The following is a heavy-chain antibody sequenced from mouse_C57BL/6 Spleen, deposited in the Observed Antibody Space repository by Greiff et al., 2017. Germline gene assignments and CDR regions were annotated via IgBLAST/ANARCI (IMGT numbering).Heavy chain of an antibody. Sequence: QVQLQQSGAELARPGASVKLSCKASGYTFTSYGISWVKQRTGQGLEWIGEIYPRSGNTYYNEKFKGKATLTADKSSSTAYMELRSLTSEDSAVYFGARRDSNEDYWGQGTTLTVSS. CDR1: GYTFTSYG. CDR2: IYPRSGNT. V-gene: IGHV1-81*01. D-gene: IGHD2-5*01. CDR3: ARRDSNEDY. J-gene: IGHJ2*01.